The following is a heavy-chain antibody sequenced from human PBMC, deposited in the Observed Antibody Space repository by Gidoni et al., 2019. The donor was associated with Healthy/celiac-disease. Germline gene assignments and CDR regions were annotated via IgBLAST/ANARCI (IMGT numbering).Heavy chain of an antibody. CDR2: IIPILGIA. Sequence: QVQLVQSGAEVKKPGSSVKVSCKASGGTFSSYAISWGRQAPGQGLEWMGRIIPILGIANYAQKFQGRVTITADKSTSTAYMELSSLRSEDTAVYYCARELVEDGDYVPYGYYYYMDVWGKGTTVTVSS. D-gene: IGHD4-17*01. CDR3: ARELVEDGDYVPYGYYYYMDV. CDR1: GGTFSSYA. V-gene: IGHV1-69*04. J-gene: IGHJ6*03.